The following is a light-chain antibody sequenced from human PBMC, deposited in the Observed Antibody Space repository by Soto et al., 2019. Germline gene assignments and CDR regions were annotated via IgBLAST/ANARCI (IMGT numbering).Light chain of an antibody. J-gene: IGKJ4*01. V-gene: IGKV1-39*01. CDR2: TAS. CDR3: HQSYTSPLT. Sequence: DIQMTQSPSSLSASVGDRVTITCRARQSIYSFLNWFQQKPGEAPKLLIYTASSLQSGVPSKFIGSGSGTDFTLTISRLQPEDFATYYGHQSYTSPLTFGGGTKVDI. CDR1: QSIYSF.